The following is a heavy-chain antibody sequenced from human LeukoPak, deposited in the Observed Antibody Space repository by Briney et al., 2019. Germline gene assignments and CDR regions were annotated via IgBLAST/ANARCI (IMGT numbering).Heavy chain of an antibody. V-gene: IGHV3-23*01. Sequence: GGSLSLSCAASGFIFSYHVMNWVRQAPGKGLEWVSTIGAGGTYYADSVKGRFTISRDDSKNTLYLQMSSLRADDTAVYYCASGGGCSGGTCYYIHHWGRGTLVTVSS. CDR1: GFIFSYHV. D-gene: IGHD2-15*01. CDR3: ASGGGCSGGTCYYIHH. J-gene: IGHJ1*01. CDR2: IGAGGT.